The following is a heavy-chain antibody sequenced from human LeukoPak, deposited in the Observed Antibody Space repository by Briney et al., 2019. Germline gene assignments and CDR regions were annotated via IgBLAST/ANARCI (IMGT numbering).Heavy chain of an antibody. J-gene: IGHJ5*02. V-gene: IGHV1-69*02. D-gene: IGHD3-10*01. CDR1: GGTFSSYT. CDR3: ARGEEDQAFDP. CDR2: IIPILGIA. Sequence: SVKVSCKASGGTFSSYTISLVRQAPGQGLEWLGRIIPILGIANYAQKFQGRVTITADKSTSTAYMELSSLRSEDTAVYYCARGEEDQAFDPWGQGTLVTVSS.